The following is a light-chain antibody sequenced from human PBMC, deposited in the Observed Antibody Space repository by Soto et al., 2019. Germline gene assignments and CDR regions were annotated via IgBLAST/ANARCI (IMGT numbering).Light chain of an antibody. CDR2: GVT. J-gene: IGLJ3*02. Sequence: QSALTQPASVSGSPGQSITISCTGTSSDVGSWNLVSWYQRHPGKAPKLLIYGVTNRPSGVSDRFSGSKSGNSASLTISGLQADDEADYHCSSYTSSNSLVFGGGTKLTVL. V-gene: IGLV2-14*02. CDR3: SSYTSSNSLV. CDR1: SSDVGSWNL.